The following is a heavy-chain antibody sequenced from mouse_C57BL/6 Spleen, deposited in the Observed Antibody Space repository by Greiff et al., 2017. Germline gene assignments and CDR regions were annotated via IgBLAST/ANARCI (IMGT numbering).Heavy chain of an antibody. J-gene: IGHJ2*01. V-gene: IGHV1-82*01. CDR2: IYPGDGDT. D-gene: IGHD1-1*01. CDR3: ARTTVVEAPFDY. Sequence: VQLVESGPELVKPGASVKISCKASGYAFSSSWMNWVKQRPGKGLEWIGRIYPGDGDTNYNGKFKGKATLTADKSSSTAYMQLSSLTSEDSAVYFCARTTVVEAPFDYWGQGTTLTVSS. CDR1: GYAFSSSW.